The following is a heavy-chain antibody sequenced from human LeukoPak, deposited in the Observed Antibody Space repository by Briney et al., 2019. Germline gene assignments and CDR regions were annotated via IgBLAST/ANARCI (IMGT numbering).Heavy chain of an antibody. CDR1: GFNFSDYY. J-gene: IGHJ5*02. V-gene: IGHV3-11*01. D-gene: IGHD1-1*01. Sequence: GGSLRLSCAASGFNFSDYYMSWIRQAPGKGLEWVSYISSSGSTIYYADSVKGRFTISRDNAKNSLYLQMNSLRAEDTAVYYCERDKVQGWFDPWGQGTLVTVSS. CDR3: ERDKVQGWFDP. CDR2: ISSSGSTI.